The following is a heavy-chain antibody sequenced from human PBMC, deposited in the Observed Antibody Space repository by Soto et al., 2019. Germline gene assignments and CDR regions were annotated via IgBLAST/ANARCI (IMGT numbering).Heavy chain of an antibody. CDR3: TKDLKAGWADSTDLGPTDHYNSYYGMEV. CDR1: GFKIDHYA. Sequence: PGGSLRLSCTASGFKIDHYAMHWVRQVPGKGMEWVSTISWISGKIDYAVSVKGRFIVSRDNAKNLLHLRMNSLTLEDSGLYYCTKDLKAGWADSTDLGPTDHYNSYYGMEVWGQGTTVTVSS. J-gene: IGHJ6*02. V-gene: IGHV3-9*01. D-gene: IGHD1-1*01. CDR2: ISWISGKI.